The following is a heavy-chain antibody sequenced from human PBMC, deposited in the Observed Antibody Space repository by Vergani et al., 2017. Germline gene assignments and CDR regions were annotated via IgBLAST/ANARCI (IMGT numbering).Heavy chain of an antibody. CDR2: IYYSGST. Sequence: QVQLQESGPGLVKPSETLSLTCTVSGGSISSYYWSWIRQPPGKGLEWIGYIYYSGSTNYNPSLKSRVTISVDTSKNQFSLKLSSVTAADTAVYYCARAPVVAAQGSFDYWGQGTLVTVSS. CDR3: ARAPVVAAQGSFDY. V-gene: IGHV4-59*01. CDR1: GGSISSYY. J-gene: IGHJ4*02. D-gene: IGHD2-15*01.